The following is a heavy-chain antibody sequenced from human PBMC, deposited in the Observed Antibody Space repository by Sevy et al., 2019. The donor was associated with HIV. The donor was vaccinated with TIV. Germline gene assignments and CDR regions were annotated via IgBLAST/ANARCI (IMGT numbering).Heavy chain of an antibody. CDR3: ARATVNWNLDY. Sequence: GGSLRLSCAASGFTFSSYAMHWVRQAPGKGLEWVAVISYDGSNKYYADSVKGRFTISRDNSKNTLYLQMNSLRAEDTAMYYCARATVNWNLDYWGQGTLVTVSS. J-gene: IGHJ4*02. D-gene: IGHD1-1*01. V-gene: IGHV3-30-3*01. CDR2: ISYDGSNK. CDR1: GFTFSSYA.